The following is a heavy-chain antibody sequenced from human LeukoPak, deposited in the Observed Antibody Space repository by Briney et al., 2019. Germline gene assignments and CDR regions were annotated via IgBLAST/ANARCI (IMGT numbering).Heavy chain of an antibody. D-gene: IGHD3-22*01. CDR3: ARHEHGGSGSAFDY. Sequence: SVKVSCKASGGTFSSYAISWVRQAPGQGLEWMGGIIPIFGTANYAQKFQGRVTITADESTSTAYMELSNLRSEDTAVYYCARHEHGGSGSAFDYWGQGTLVTVSS. CDR1: GGTFSSYA. V-gene: IGHV1-69*13. CDR2: IIPIFGTA. J-gene: IGHJ4*02.